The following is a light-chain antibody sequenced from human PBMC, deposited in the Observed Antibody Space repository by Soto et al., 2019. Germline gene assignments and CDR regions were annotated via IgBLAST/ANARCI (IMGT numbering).Light chain of an antibody. CDR2: AAS. CDR3: QQIYVTPLT. Sequence: DVQMTQSPSSLSASIGDRVTITCRASPNVGKYLNWYQQNPGKAPNVLIHAASTLRSGVPLRFSGSGSGTEFTLTISSLQPEDSGTYYCQQIYVTPLTFGGGTRLEV. J-gene: IGKJ4*01. CDR1: PNVGKY. V-gene: IGKV1-39*01.